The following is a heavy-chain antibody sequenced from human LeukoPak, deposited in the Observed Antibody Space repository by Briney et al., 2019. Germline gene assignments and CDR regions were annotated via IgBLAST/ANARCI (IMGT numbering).Heavy chain of an antibody. V-gene: IGHV1-18*01. CDR3: ARVGAYYYDSSGYYPKYYFDY. J-gene: IGHJ4*02. CDR2: ISAYIGNT. D-gene: IGHD3-22*01. CDR1: GYTFTSYG. Sequence: ASVKVSGKASGYTFTSYGISWVRQAPGQGLEWMGWISAYIGNTNYAQKLQGRVTMTTDTSTSTAYMELRSLRSDDTAVYYCARVGAYYYDSSGYYPKYYFDYWGQGTLVTVSS.